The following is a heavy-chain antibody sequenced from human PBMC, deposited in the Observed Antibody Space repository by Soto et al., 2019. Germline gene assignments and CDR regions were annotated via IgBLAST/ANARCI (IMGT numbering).Heavy chain of an antibody. D-gene: IGHD2-15*01. CDR1: GYTFIRYF. CDR2: ITTNNGET. Sequence: ASVNVSYKASGYTFIRYFILWVRQAPGQGLEWKGRITTNNGETNYAQKFQGGVTMNRDTSMSTAYMDVRKMRSDDTAVYNCARFLLTFSPGGLDVWGQGTMVTVSS. J-gene: IGHJ6*02. CDR3: ARFLLTFSPGGLDV. V-gene: IGHV1-2*02.